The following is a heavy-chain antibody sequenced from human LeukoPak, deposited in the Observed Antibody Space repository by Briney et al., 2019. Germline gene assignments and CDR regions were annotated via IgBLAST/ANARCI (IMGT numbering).Heavy chain of an antibody. V-gene: IGHV1-18*01. D-gene: IGHD2-2*03. CDR1: GYTFTSYG. J-gene: IGHJ4*02. Sequence: GASVKVSCKASGYTFTSYGINWVRQAPGQGLEWMGWISATNGNTNYAQKLQGRVTMTTDTSTSTIYMELRSLRVDDTAVYNCARDSLSSLDIGYWGQGTLVTVSS. CDR2: ISATNGNT. CDR3: ARDSLSSLDIGY.